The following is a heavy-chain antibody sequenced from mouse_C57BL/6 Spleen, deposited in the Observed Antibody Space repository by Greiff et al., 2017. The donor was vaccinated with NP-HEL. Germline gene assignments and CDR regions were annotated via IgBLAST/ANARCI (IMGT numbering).Heavy chain of an antibody. CDR3: IRDSSGYGVFDY. Sequence: EVKVEESGGGLVQPGGSMKLSCAASGFTFSDAWMDWVRQSPEKGLEWVAEIRNKANNHATYYAESVKGRFTISRDDSKSSVYLQMNSLRAEDTGIYYCIRDSSGYGVFDYWGQGTTLTVSS. J-gene: IGHJ2*01. CDR2: IRNKANNHAT. D-gene: IGHD3-2*02. V-gene: IGHV6-6*01. CDR1: GFTFSDAW.